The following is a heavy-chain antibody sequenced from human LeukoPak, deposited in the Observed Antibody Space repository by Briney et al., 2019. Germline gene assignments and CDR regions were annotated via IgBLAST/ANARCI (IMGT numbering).Heavy chain of an antibody. CDR2: IIPIFGTA. V-gene: IGHV1-69*13. CDR1: GYTFTGYY. CDR3: ARDLKKGISSSWVVEVRYGMDV. D-gene: IGHD6-13*01. Sequence: SVKVSCKASGYTFTGYYMHRVRQAPGQGLEWMGGIIPIFGTANYAQKFQGRVTITADESASTAYMELSSLRSEDTAVYYCARDLKKGISSSWVVEVRYGMDVWGQGTTVTVSS. J-gene: IGHJ6*02.